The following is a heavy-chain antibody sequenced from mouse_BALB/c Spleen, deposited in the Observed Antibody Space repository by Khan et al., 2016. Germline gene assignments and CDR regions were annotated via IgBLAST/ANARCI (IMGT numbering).Heavy chain of an antibody. D-gene: IGHD2-10*02. Sequence: QVQLKESGAELVMPGASVKMSCKASGYTFTDYWMHWVKQRPGQGLEWIGAIDTSDSYTSYNQKFKGKATLTVDESSSTAYMQLSSLTSEDTAVYYWARGEYGNGNCWGQGTSVTVSS. CDR1: GYTFTDYW. J-gene: IGHJ4*01. CDR2: IDTSDSYT. V-gene: IGHV1-69*01. CDR3: ARGEYGNGNC.